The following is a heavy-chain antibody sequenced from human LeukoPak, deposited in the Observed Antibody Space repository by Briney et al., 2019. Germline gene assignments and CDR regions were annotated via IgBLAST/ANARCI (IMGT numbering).Heavy chain of an antibody. CDR1: GFSFSNSW. V-gene: IGHV3-7*04. J-gene: IGHJ4*02. CDR2: IKQDGSEK. D-gene: IGHD4-17*01. Sequence: GGSLRLSCAASGFSFSNSWMSWVRQAPGKGLEWVANIKQDGSEKYYVDSVKGRFTISRDNAKNSLYLQMNSLRAEDTAVYYCARVGYTTVTTTPFDYWGQGTLVTVSS. CDR3: ARVGYTTVTTTPFDY.